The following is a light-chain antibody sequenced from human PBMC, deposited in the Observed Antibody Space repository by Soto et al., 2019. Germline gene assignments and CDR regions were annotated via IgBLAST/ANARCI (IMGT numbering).Light chain of an antibody. J-gene: IGLJ2*01. CDR1: SSDIGGYNY. CDR2: EVN. V-gene: IGLV2-14*01. Sequence: QSVLTQPASVSVSPGQSITISCTGTSSDIGGYNYVSWYQQHPGKAPKLMIYEVNNRPSGVSFRFSGSKSGNTASLTISRLQAEDEADYYCASYTTSTTLGGVFGGGTKVTVL. CDR3: ASYTTSTTLGGV.